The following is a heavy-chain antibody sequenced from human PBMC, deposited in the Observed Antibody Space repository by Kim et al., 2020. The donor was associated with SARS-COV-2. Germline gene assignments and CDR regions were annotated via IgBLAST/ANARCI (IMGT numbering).Heavy chain of an antibody. D-gene: IGHD3-16*01. CDR1: GFTFGSYW. J-gene: IGHJ4*02. V-gene: IGHV3-7*01. Sequence: GGSLRLSCAASGFTFGSYWMSWVRQAPGKGLECVANINPDESEKYYVDSVKGRFTISRDNAKNSLYLQMNSLRAEDTAVYYCATGGAMGLDYWGQGTLVTVSS. CDR3: ATGGAMGLDY. CDR2: INPDESEK.